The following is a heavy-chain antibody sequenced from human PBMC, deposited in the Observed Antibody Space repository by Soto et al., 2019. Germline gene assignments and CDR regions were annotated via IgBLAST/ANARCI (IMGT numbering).Heavy chain of an antibody. V-gene: IGHV1-69*13. J-gene: IGHJ6*02. CDR1: GGTFSSYA. D-gene: IGHD2-15*01. Sequence: GASVKVSCKASGGTFSSYAISWVRQAPGQGLEWMGGIIPIFGTANYAQKFQGRVTITADESTSTAYMELSSLRSEDTAVYYCARGCSGGSCYSYYYYGMDVWGQGTTVT. CDR2: IIPIFGTA. CDR3: ARGCSGGSCYSYYYYGMDV.